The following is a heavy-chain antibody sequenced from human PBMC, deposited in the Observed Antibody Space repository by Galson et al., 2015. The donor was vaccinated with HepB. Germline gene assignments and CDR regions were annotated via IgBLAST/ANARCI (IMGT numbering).Heavy chain of an antibody. Sequence: SLRLSCAASGFTFSSYAMHWVRQAPGKGLEWVAVISYDGSNKYYADSVKGRFTISRDNSKNTLYLQMNSLRAEDTAVYYCARDPTPIIQLWSTQRYYFDYWGQGTLVTVSS. D-gene: IGHD5-18*01. V-gene: IGHV3-30*04. J-gene: IGHJ4*02. CDR3: ARDPTPIIQLWSTQRYYFDY. CDR2: ISYDGSNK. CDR1: GFTFSSYA.